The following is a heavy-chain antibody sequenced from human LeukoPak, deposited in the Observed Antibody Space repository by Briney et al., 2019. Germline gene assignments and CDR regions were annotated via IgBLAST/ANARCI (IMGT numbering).Heavy chain of an antibody. CDR3: SRGGSKYSGSFDAFDI. CDR1: GITFSSYS. CDR2: ISSSSSTI. V-gene: IGHV3-48*01. Sequence: GGPLRLSCAASGITFSSYSMNWVRQAPGKGLEWVSYISSSSSTIYYADSVKGRFTISRDNAKNSLYLQMNSLRAEDTAVYYCSRGGSKYSGSFDAFDIWGQGTIVTVSS. D-gene: IGHD1-26*01. J-gene: IGHJ3*02.